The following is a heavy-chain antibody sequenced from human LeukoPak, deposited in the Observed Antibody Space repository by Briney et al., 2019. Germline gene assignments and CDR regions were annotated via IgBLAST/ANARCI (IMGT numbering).Heavy chain of an antibody. D-gene: IGHD4-17*01. CDR3: TTVLYGDYVG. CDR2: IKSKTDGGTT. Sequence: GGSLRLSCAASGFTVSSNYMSWVRQAPGKGLEWVGRIKSKTDGGTTDYAAPVKGRFTISRDDSKNTLYLQMNSLKTEDTAVYYCTTVLYGDYVGWGQGTLVTVSS. CDR1: GFTVSSNY. J-gene: IGHJ4*02. V-gene: IGHV3-15*01.